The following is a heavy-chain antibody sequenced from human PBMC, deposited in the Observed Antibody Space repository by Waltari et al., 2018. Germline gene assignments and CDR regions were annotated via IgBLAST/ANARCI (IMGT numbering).Heavy chain of an antibody. J-gene: IGHJ6*02. CDR1: GGTFSSAA. V-gene: IGHV1-69*01. D-gene: IGHD2-15*01. CDR3: ARDSVFATGVMRLDV. Sequence: QVQLVQPGAEVKKPGSSVNASCKASGGTFSSAAISWVRQAPGQGLEWMGGTSPMFGTAHYAQKFQGRVTITAEESTRTAYMELSSLRSEDTAVYYCARDSVFATGVMRLDVWGQGTTVTVSS. CDR2: TSPMFGTA.